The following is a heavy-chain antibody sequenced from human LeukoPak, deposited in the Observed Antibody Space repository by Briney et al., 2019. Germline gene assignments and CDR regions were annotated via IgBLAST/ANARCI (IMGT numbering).Heavy chain of an antibody. V-gene: IGHV1-2*02. Sequence: ASVKVSCKASGYTFTCYYMHWVRQAPGQGLEWMGWINPNSGGTNYAQKFQGRVTMTRDTSISTAYMELSRLRSNGTAVYYCARDSGYIVATIMLAYWGQGTLVTVSS. CDR1: GYTFTCYY. CDR3: ARDSGYIVATIMLAY. J-gene: IGHJ4*02. CDR2: INPNSGGT. D-gene: IGHD5-12*01.